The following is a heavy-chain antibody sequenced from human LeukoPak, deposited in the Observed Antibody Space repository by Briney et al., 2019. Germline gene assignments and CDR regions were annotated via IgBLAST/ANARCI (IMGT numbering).Heavy chain of an antibody. Sequence: GESLKISCKGSEYSFTSYWIGWVRKMPGKGLEGMGVIYPGDSDTRYSPSFQGQVTISADKSISTAYLQWSSLKASDTAMYYCARSIAAAEDWFDPWGQGTLVTVSS. D-gene: IGHD6-13*01. J-gene: IGHJ5*02. CDR3: ARSIAAAEDWFDP. V-gene: IGHV5-51*01. CDR1: EYSFTSYW. CDR2: IYPGDSDT.